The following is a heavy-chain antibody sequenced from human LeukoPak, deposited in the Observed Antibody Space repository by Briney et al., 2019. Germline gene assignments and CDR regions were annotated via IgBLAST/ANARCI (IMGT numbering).Heavy chain of an antibody. CDR3: SRNTPTYSTPGH. J-gene: IGHJ4*02. CDR2: ISNSGSTI. CDR1: GFIFSSYS. D-gene: IGHD6-13*01. Sequence: PGGSLRLSCGASGFIFSSYSMNCVRPAPGRGLEWVSYISNSGSTIYYADSVKGRFTISRDDAKNSLYMHTNSLRDEDTAVYYCSRNTPTYSTPGHWGQGTLVTVSS. V-gene: IGHV3-48*02.